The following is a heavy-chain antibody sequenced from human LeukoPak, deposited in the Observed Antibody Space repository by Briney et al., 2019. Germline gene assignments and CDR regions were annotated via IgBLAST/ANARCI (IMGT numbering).Heavy chain of an antibody. CDR2: MWADGYTY. CDR3: AKKGGTGWSENWFDP. V-gene: IGHV3-33*06. CDR1: GFTFNSYG. Sequence: GGSLRLSCAASGFTFNSYGMHWVRQAPGKGLEWVAIMWADGYTYHYADSVRGRFTVSRDNSKNTVYLQMNSLEAEDTAVYYCAKKGGTGWSENWFDPWGQGTLVTVSS. J-gene: IGHJ5*02. D-gene: IGHD6-19*01.